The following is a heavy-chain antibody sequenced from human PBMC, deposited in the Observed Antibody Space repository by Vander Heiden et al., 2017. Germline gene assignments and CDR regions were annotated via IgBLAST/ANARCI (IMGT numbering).Heavy chain of an antibody. J-gene: IGHJ4*02. V-gene: IGHV4-34*01. CDR2: INHSGST. D-gene: IGHD6-13*01. Sequence: QVQLQQWGAGLLKPSETLSLTCAVYGGSFSGYYWSWIRQPPGKGLEWIGEINHSGSTNYNPSLKSRVTISVDTSKNQFSLKLSSVTAADTAVYYCARVLAAAGTRGQYYFDYWGQGTLVTVSS. CDR1: GGSFSGYY. CDR3: ARVLAAAGTRGQYYFDY.